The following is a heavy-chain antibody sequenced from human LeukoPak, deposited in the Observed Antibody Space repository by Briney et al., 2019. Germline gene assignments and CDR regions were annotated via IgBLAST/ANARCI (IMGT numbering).Heavy chain of an antibody. CDR3: ARVGRAVYYDFWSGYNRGDYYYYMDV. V-gene: IGHV1-8*03. D-gene: IGHD3-3*01. Sequence: ASVKVSCKASGYTFTSYDINWVRQATGQGLEWMGWMNPNSGNTGYAQKFQGRVTITRSTSISTAYMELSSLRSEDTAVYYCARVGRAVYYDFWSGYNRGDYYYYMDVWGKGTTVTVSS. CDR2: MNPNSGNT. J-gene: IGHJ6*03. CDR1: GYTFTSYD.